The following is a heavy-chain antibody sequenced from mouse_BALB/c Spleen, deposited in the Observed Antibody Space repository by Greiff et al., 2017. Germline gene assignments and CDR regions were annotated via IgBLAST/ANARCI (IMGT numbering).Heavy chain of an antibody. CDR3: ARDSSGYQYYFDY. J-gene: IGHJ2*01. Sequence: EVKLQESGPGLVKPSQTVSLTCTVTGISITTGNYRWSWIRQFPGNKLEWIGYIYYSGTITYNPSLTSRTTITRDTSKNQFFLEMNSLTAEDTATYYCARDSSGYQYYFDYWGQGTTLTVSS. CDR2: IYYSGTI. CDR1: GISITTGNYR. D-gene: IGHD3-1*01. V-gene: IGHV3-5*02.